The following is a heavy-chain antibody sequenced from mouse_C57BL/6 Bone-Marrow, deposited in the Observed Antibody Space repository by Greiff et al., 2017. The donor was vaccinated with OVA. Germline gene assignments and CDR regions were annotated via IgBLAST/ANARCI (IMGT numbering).Heavy chain of an antibody. CDR3: ETYGGWYFDV. J-gene: IGHJ1*03. V-gene: IGHV5-17*01. CDR2: ISSGSSTI. CDR1: GFTFSDYG. Sequence: EVKLVESGGGLVKPGGSLKLSCAASGFTFSDYGMHWVRQAPEKGLEWVAYISSGSSTIYYADTVKGRFTISRDNAKNTLFLQMTSLRAEDTAMYYCETYGGWYFDVWGTGTTVTVSS. D-gene: IGHD1-1*01.